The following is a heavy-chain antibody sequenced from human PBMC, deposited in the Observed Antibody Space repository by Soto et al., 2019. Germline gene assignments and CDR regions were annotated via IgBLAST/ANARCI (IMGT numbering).Heavy chain of an antibody. V-gene: IGHV3-11*01. J-gene: IGHJ4*02. Sequence: QVQLVESGGDLVKPGGSLRLSCAASGFTSSDYYMSWIRQAPGKGLEWVSYISSSGRTIYYADSVKGRFTISRDNAKNSLELQMNRLRAEDTAGYYRARTMGMGGDCYKWGQGTLVTVSS. CDR3: ARTMGMGGDCYK. D-gene: IGHD2-21*01. CDR1: GFTSSDYY. CDR2: ISSSGRTI.